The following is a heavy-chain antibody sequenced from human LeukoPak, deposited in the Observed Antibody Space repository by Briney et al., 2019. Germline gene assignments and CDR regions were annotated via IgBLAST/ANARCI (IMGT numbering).Heavy chain of an antibody. Sequence: SETLSLTCAVYGGSFSGYYWSWIRQPPGKGLEWIGYIYYSGSTNYNPSLKSRVTISVDTSKNQFSLKLSSVTAADTAVYYCARDADTATWGSYGMDVWGQGTTVTVSS. V-gene: IGHV4-59*01. CDR1: GGSFSGYY. D-gene: IGHD5-18*01. CDR3: ARDADTATWGSYGMDV. CDR2: IYYSGST. J-gene: IGHJ6*02.